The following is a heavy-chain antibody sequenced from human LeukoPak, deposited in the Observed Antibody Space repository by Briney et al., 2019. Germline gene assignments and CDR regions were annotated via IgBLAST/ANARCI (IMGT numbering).Heavy chain of an antibody. J-gene: IGHJ4*02. D-gene: IGHD6-13*01. Sequence: ASVKVSCKAFGYTFSSYYMHWVRQAPGQGLEWMGIINPSGGTATYAQKFRGRVTMTSDTSTSTVYMELSSLRSEDTAVYYCARGTSSSWHNVGGYWGQGTLVTVSS. CDR3: ARGTSSSWHNVGGY. CDR2: INPSGGTA. V-gene: IGHV1-46*01. CDR1: GYTFSSYY.